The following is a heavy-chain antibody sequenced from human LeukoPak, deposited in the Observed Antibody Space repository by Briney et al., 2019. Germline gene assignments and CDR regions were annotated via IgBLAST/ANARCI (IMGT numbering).Heavy chain of an antibody. J-gene: IGHJ3*02. CDR2: INPSGGST. Sequence: RASVKVSCKASGYTFTSYYMHWVQQAPGQGLEWMGIINPSGGSTSYAQKFQGRVTMTRDTSTSTVYMEPSSLRSEDTAVYYCARDWGSGAFDIWGQGTMVTVSS. D-gene: IGHD3-16*01. CDR3: ARDWGSGAFDI. V-gene: IGHV1-46*01. CDR1: GYTFTSYY.